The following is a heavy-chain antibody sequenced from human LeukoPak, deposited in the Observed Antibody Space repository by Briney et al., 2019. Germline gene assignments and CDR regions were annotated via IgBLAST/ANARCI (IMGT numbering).Heavy chain of an antibody. V-gene: IGHV4-38-2*02. CDR1: GYSISSGYY. Sequence: SETLSLTCTVSGYSISSGYYWGWIRPPPGKGLEWIGSIFHSGTTYYKPSLKSRVTISVDTSKNQFSLRLNSVTAADTAVYYCATVSGYYGSGTYFGPNWFDPWGQGTLVTVSS. D-gene: IGHD3-10*01. J-gene: IGHJ5*02. CDR2: IFHSGTT. CDR3: ATVSGYYGSGTYFGPNWFDP.